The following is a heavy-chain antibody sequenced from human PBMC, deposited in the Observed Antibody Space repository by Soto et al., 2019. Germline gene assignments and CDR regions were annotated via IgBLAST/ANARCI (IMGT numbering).Heavy chain of an antibody. CDR2: SIPILGIA. D-gene: IGHD3-3*01. CDR1: GGTFSSYT. CDR3: AVVQRAYDLPAY. J-gene: IGHJ4*02. V-gene: IGHV1-69*02. Sequence: QVQLVQSGAEVKKPGSSVKVSCKASGGTFSSYTISWVRQAPGQGLEWMGRSIPILGIATYAQKFQGSVTITAEKATSTAYMELISLRSEETDVYYCAVVQRAYDLPAYWGQVSMVTVSS.